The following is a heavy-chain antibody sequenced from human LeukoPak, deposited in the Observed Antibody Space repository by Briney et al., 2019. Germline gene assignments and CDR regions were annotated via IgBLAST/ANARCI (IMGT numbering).Heavy chain of an antibody. J-gene: IGHJ4*02. CDR3: ARDPCRDSSGF. D-gene: IGHD6-19*01. V-gene: IGHV3-66*01. Sequence: PGGSLRLSCAASGFTVSSNYMSWVRQAPGKGLEWVSVIYSGGSTYYADSVKGRFTISRDNSKNTLYLQMNSLRAEDTAVYYCARDPCRDSSGFWGQGTLVTVSS. CDR2: IYSGGST. CDR1: GFTVSSNY.